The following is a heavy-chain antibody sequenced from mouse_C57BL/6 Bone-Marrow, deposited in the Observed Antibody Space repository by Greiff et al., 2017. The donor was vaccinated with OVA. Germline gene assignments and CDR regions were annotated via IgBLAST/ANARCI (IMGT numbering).Heavy chain of an antibody. CDR3: ARGGYYDYDGGAWFAY. D-gene: IGHD2-4*01. V-gene: IGHV1-18*01. J-gene: IGHJ3*01. CDR2: INSNNGGT. Sequence: EVQGVESGPELAKPGASVKIPCKASGYTFTDYNMDWVKQSHGKSLEWIGDINSNNGGTIYNQKFKGKATLTVDKSSSTAYMELRSLTSEDTAVYYCARGGYYDYDGGAWFAYWGQGNLVTVSA. CDR1: GYTFTDYN.